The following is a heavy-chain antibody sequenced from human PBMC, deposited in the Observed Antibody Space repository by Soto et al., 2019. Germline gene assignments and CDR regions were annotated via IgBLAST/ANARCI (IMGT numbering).Heavy chain of an antibody. Sequence: PGGSLRLSCAASGFTFSSYNMNWVRQAPGKGLEWISYITISASSIFYADSVRGRFTISRDNAKNSLYLQMNSLRDEDTALYFCARESRGVGFDFWGPGTMVTVSS. V-gene: IGHV3-48*02. CDR3: ARESRGVGFDF. CDR2: ITISASSI. J-gene: IGHJ3*01. CDR1: GFTFSSYN.